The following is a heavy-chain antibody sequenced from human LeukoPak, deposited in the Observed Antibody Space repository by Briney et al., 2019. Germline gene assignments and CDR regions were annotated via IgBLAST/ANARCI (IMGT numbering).Heavy chain of an antibody. J-gene: IGHJ3*02. V-gene: IGHV1-46*01. CDR2: INPGGGNT. Sequence: ASVKVSCKASGYTFTNYYMHWVRQAPGQGLEWMGLINPGGGNTNYAQNFQGRVTMTRDTSTSTVYMELSRLRSDDTAVYYCARTRIQLWLGPDAFDIWGQGTMVTVSS. CDR1: GYTFTNYY. D-gene: IGHD5-18*01. CDR3: ARTRIQLWLGPDAFDI.